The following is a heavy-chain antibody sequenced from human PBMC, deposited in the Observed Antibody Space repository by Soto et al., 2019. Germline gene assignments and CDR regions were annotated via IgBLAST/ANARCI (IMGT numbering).Heavy chain of an antibody. D-gene: IGHD2-2*01. CDR1: GGSISSGGYY. Sequence: PSETLSLTCTVSGGSISSGGYYWSWIRQHPGKGLEWIGYIYYSGSTYYNPSLKSRVTISVDTSKNQFSLKLSSVTAADTAVYYCARLKLGYCSSTSCYSGGVVVFDYWGQGTLVTVS. CDR3: ARLKLGYCSSTSCYSGGVVVFDY. J-gene: IGHJ4*02. CDR2: IYYSGST. V-gene: IGHV4-31*03.